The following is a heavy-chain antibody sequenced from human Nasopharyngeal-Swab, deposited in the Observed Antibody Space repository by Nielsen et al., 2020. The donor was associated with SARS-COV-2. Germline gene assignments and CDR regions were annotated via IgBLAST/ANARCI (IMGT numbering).Heavy chain of an antibody. D-gene: IGHD4-17*01. J-gene: IGHJ4*02. CDR2: IRYDGSNK. Sequence: GEPLKISCAASGFTFSSYGMHWVRQAPGKGLEWVAFIRYDGSNKYYADSVKGRFTISRDNSKNTLYLQMNSLRAEDTAVYYCAKDGDRDGYGDFCLDYWGQGTLVTVSS. V-gene: IGHV3-30*02. CDR1: GFTFSSYG. CDR3: AKDGDRDGYGDFCLDY.